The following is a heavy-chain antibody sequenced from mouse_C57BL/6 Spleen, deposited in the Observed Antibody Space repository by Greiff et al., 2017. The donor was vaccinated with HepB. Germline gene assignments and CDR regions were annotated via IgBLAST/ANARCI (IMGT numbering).Heavy chain of an antibody. J-gene: IGHJ2*01. Sequence: QVQLQQSGAELVRPGASVKLSCKASGYTFTDYYINWVKQRPGQGLEWIARIYPGSGNTYYNEKFKGKATLTAEKSSSTAYMQLSSLTSEDSAVYFCARAPVYYFDYWGQGTTLTVSS. D-gene: IGHD3-1*01. CDR2: IYPGSGNT. CDR3: ARAPVYYFDY. V-gene: IGHV1-76*01. CDR1: GYTFTDYY.